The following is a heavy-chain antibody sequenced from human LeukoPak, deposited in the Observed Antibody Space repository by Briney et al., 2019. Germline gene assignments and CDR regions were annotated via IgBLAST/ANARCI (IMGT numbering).Heavy chain of an antibody. CDR1: GGSISSGGYS. J-gene: IGHJ4*02. CDR2: IYHSGST. D-gene: IGHD3-10*01. V-gene: IGHV4-30-2*01. Sequence: SETLSLTCAVSGGSISSGGYSWSWIRQPPGKGLEWIGYIYHSGSTYYNPSLKSRVTISVDRSKNQFSLKLSSVTAADTAVYYCARDAITMVRGVKYWGQGTLVTVSS. CDR3: ARDAITMVRGVKY.